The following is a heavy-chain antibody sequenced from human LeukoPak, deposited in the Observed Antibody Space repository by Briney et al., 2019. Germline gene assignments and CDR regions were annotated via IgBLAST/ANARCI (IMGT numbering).Heavy chain of an antibody. J-gene: IGHJ6*02. CDR2: IDSAGDA. D-gene: IGHD2-15*01. Sequence: PGGSLRLSCAASGFTFSRYDMHWVRQTTGKGLEWVSSIDSAGDAYYRGSVKGRFTISRENAKNSLYLQMNSLRAGDTAIYYCARGIATGRNYYCYSGMDVWGQGTTVTVSS. V-gene: IGHV3-13*04. CDR1: GFTFSRYD. CDR3: ARGIATGRNYYCYSGMDV.